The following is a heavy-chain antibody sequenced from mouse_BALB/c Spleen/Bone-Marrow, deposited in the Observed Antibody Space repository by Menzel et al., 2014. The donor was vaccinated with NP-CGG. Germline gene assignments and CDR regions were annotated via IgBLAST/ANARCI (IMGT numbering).Heavy chain of an antibody. D-gene: IGHD1-1*01. Sequence: EVKLVESGGGLVKPGGSLKLSCAASGFAFSSYDMSWVRQTPEKRLEWVAYISSGGGSTYYPDPVKGRFTISRDNAKNTLYLQMSILNSADAAMYYCASTTPYSLDYWGQGTSVTVSS. CDR3: ASTTPYSLDY. CDR2: ISSGGGST. V-gene: IGHV5-12-1*01. CDR1: GFAFSSYD. J-gene: IGHJ4*01.